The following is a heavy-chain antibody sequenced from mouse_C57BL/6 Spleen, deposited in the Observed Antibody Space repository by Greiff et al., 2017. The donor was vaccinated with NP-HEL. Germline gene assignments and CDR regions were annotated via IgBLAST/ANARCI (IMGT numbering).Heavy chain of an antibody. V-gene: IGHV1-76*01. Sequence: QVQLKESGAELVRPGASVKLSCKASGYTFTDYYINWVKQRPGQGLEWIARIYPGSGNTYYNEKFKGKATLTAEKSSSTAYMQLSSLTSEDSAVYFCARDDFYYFDYWGQGTTLTVSS. J-gene: IGHJ2*01. CDR2: IYPGSGNT. CDR3: ARDDFYYFDY. CDR1: GYTFTDYY. D-gene: IGHD2-4*01.